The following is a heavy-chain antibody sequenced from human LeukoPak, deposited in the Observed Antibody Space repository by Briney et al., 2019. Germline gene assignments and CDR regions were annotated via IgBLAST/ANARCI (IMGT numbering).Heavy chain of an antibody. J-gene: IGHJ4*02. Sequence: SVKVSCKASGYTFTGYYMHWVRQAPGQGLEWMGGIIPIFGTANYAQKFQGRVTITADESTSTAYMELSSLRSEDTAVYYCARFKTWGQGTLVTVSS. CDR3: ARFKT. CDR1: GYTFTGYY. V-gene: IGHV1-69*13. CDR2: IIPIFGTA.